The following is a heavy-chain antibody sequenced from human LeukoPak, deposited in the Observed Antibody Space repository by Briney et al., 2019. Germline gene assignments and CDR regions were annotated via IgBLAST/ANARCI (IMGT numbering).Heavy chain of an antibody. CDR1: GGSISSGGYS. V-gene: IGHV4-30-2*01. D-gene: IGHD2-15*01. J-gene: IGHJ6*04. CDR2: IYHSGST. Sequence: TLSLTCAVSGGSISSGGYSWSWIRQPPGKGLEWIGYIYHSGSTYYNPSLKSRVTISVDRSKNQFSLKLSSVTAADTAVYYCARDLGYCSGGSCNYYYGMDVWGKGTTVTVSS. CDR3: ARDLGYCSGGSCNYYYGMDV.